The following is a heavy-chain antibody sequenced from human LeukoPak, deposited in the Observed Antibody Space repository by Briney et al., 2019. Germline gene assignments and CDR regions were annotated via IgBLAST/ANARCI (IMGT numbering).Heavy chain of an antibody. CDR3: AREPMVRGEIG. V-gene: IGHV3-53*01. J-gene: IGHJ4*02. CDR1: GFTVSSNY. D-gene: IGHD3-10*01. CDR2: IYSGGST. Sequence: GGSLRLSCAASGFTVSSNYMSWVRQAPGKGLEWVSVIYSGGSTYYADSVKGRFTISRDNSKNTLYLQMNSLRAEDTAVYYCAREPMVRGEIGWGQGTLVTVSS.